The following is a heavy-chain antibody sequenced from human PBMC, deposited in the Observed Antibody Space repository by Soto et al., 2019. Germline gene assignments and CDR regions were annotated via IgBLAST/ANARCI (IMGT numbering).Heavy chain of an antibody. CDR2: IYYSGST. Sequence: QVQLQESGPGLVKPSETLSLTCTVSGGSVSSGSYYWSWIRQPPGKGLEWIGYIYYSGSTNYNPSLKSRVTISVDTSKNQFSLKLSSVTAADTAVYYCARDNRAPERNYYYGMDFWGKGTTVTVSS. CDR3: ARDNRAPERNYYYGMDF. CDR1: GGSVSSGSYY. V-gene: IGHV4-61*01. J-gene: IGHJ6*04.